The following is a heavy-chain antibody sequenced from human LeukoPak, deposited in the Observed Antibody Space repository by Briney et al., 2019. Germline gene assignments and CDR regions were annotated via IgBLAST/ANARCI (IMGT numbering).Heavy chain of an antibody. J-gene: IGHJ3*02. D-gene: IGHD2-15*01. CDR1: GFTVSSNY. Sequence: GGSLRLSCAASGFTVSSNYMSWVRQAPGKGLEWVSVIYSGGSTYYADSVKGRFTISRDNAKNSLYLQMNSLRAEDTAVYYCARELVGYDAFDIWGQGTMVTVSS. CDR3: ARELVGYDAFDI. CDR2: IYSGGST. V-gene: IGHV3-66*01.